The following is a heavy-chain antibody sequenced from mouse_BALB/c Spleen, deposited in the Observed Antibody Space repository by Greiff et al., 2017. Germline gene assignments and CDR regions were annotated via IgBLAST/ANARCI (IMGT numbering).Heavy chain of an antibody. CDR2: IYPGSGNT. CDR3: ARMITTYGYYAMDY. V-gene: IGHV1-77*01. Sequence: QVQLQQSGAELARPGASVKLSCKASGYTFTDYYINWVKQRTGQGLEWIGEIYPGSGNTYYNEKFKGKATLTADKSSSTAYMQLSSLTSEDSAVYFCARMITTYGYYAMDYWGQGTSVTVSS. CDR1: GYTFTDYY. D-gene: IGHD2-4*01. J-gene: IGHJ4*01.